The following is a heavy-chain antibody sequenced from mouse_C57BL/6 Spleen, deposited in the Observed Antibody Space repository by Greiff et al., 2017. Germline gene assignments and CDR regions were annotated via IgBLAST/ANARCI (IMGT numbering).Heavy chain of an antibody. CDR1: GYTFTSYW. J-gene: IGHJ2*01. Sequence: QVQLKQPGAELVRPGSSVKLSCKASGYTFTSYWMHWVKQRPIQGLEWIGNIDPSDSETHYNQKFKDKATLTVDKSSSTAYMQLSSLTSEDSAVYYCARWSPYYGSSHWGQGTTLTVSS. V-gene: IGHV1-52*01. CDR2: IDPSDSET. CDR3: ARWSPYYGSSH. D-gene: IGHD1-1*01.